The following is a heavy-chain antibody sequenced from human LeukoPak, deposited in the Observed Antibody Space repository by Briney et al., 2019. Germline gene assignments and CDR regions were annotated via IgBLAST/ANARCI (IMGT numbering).Heavy chain of an antibody. D-gene: IGHD3-16*02. J-gene: IGHJ4*02. V-gene: IGHV3-48*04. CDR1: GFTFSSYS. Sequence: GGSLRLSCAASGFTFSSYSMNWVRQAPGKGLEWVSYISSSSSTIYYADSVKGRFTISRDNAKNSLYLQMNSLRAEDTAVYYCARDTYYDYVWGSYRKALDYWGQGTLVTVSS. CDR3: ARDTYYDYVWGSYRKALDY. CDR2: ISSSSSTI.